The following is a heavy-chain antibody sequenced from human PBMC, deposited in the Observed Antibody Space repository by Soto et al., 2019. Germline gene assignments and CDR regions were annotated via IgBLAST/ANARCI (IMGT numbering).Heavy chain of an antibody. D-gene: IGHD3-22*01. V-gene: IGHV1-69*12. CDR3: ASHYDSGGYYYRGLDY. CDR2: IIPIFGTA. Sequence: QVQLVQSGAEVKKPGSSVKVSCKASGGTFNSYAISWVRQAPGQGLEWMRGIIPIFGTADYAQKFQGRVTITAVESTSTAYMELSSLRSEDTAVYYCASHYDSGGYYYRGLDYWGQGTLVTVSS. CDR1: GGTFNSYA. J-gene: IGHJ4*02.